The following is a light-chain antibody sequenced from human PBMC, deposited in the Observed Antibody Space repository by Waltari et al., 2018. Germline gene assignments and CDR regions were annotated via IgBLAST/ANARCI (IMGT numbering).Light chain of an antibody. CDR3: MQSLRALWT. J-gene: IGKJ1*01. CDR1: PSLLHSNGYNS. V-gene: IGKV2-28*01. CDR2: LGS. Sequence: DIVVTQSPLSLPVTPGEPASISCRSSPSLLHSNGYNSLDWYLQKPGQSPQLLIYLGSNRASGVPDRFSGSGSGTDFTLKISRVEAEDVGVYYCMQSLRALWTFGQGTKVEIK.